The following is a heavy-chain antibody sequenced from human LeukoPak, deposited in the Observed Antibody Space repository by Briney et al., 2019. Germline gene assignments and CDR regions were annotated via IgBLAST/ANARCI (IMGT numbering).Heavy chain of an antibody. CDR1: GFTVSSYS. CDR2: ISSSSSYI. D-gene: IGHD6-6*01. J-gene: IGHJ5*02. Sequence: PGGSLRLSCAASGFTVSSYSMNWVRQAPGKGLEWVSSISSSSSYIYYADSVKGRFTISRDNAKNSLYLQMNSLRAEDTAVYYCARILAARQFDPWGQGTLVTVSS. CDR3: ARILAARQFDP. V-gene: IGHV3-21*01.